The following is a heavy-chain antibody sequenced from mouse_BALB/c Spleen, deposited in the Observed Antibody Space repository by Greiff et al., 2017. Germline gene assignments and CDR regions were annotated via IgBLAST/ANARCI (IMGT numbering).Heavy chain of an antibody. CDR1: GFDFSRYW. CDR2: INPDSSTI. Sequence: EVKLMESGGGLVQPGGSLKLSCAASGFDFSRYWMSWVRQAPGKGLEWIGEINPDSSTINYTPSLKDKFIISRDNAKNTLYLQMSKVRSEDTALYYCAREGVEGYFDYWGQGTTLTVSS. D-gene: IGHD1-1*02. V-gene: IGHV4-1*02. J-gene: IGHJ2*01. CDR3: AREGVEGYFDY.